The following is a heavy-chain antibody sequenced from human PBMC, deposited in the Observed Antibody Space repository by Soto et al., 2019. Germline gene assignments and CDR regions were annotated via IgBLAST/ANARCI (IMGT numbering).Heavy chain of an antibody. Sequence: GESLKISCKGSGYSFTSYWIGWVRQMPGKGLEWMGIIYPGDSDTRYSPSFQGQVTISADKSISTAYLQWSSLQASDTAMYYCARRPPGFAELLGWLDPWGQGTLVTLSS. D-gene: IGHD3-10*01. J-gene: IGHJ5*02. CDR2: IYPGDSDT. CDR3: ARRPPGFAELLGWLDP. V-gene: IGHV5-51*01. CDR1: GYSFTSYW.